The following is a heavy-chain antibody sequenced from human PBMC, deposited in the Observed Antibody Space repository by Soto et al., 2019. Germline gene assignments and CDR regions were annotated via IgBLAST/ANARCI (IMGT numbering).Heavy chain of an antibody. CDR2: ISAYNGNT. J-gene: IGHJ4*02. Sequence: ASVKVSCKASGYTFTSYGISWVRQAPGQGLEWMGWISAYNGNTNYAQKLQGRVTMTTDTSTSTAYMELTSLRSDDTAVYYCARDRYYDSSGYYDYWCQGTLVTVSS. D-gene: IGHD3-22*01. CDR1: GYTFTSYG. V-gene: IGHV1-18*01. CDR3: ARDRYYDSSGYYDY.